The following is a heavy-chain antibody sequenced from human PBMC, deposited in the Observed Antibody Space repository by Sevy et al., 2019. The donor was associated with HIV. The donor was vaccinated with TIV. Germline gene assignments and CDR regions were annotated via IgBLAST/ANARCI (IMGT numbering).Heavy chain of an antibody. Sequence: PSDTLSLTCAVYGGSFSGYYWSWIRQPPGKGLEWIGEINHSGSTNYNPSIKSRVTISVDTSKNQFSLKLSSVTAADTAVYYCARERRIVGAQSFDYWGQGTLVTVSS. V-gene: IGHV4-34*01. D-gene: IGHD1-26*01. J-gene: IGHJ4*02. CDR3: ARERRIVGAQSFDY. CDR2: INHSGST. CDR1: GGSFSGYY.